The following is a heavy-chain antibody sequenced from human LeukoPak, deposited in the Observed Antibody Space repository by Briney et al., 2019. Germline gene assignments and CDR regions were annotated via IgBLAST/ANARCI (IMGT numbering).Heavy chain of an antibody. Sequence: GGSLRLSCLASGFTFSNTWMNWVRQAPGKGLEWVARIRSKRDGGTTDYAAPVRGRFTISRDDSKNTMYLQMNSLKAEDTAVYYCARDWYYAFDFWGQGTMVTVSS. J-gene: IGHJ3*01. CDR2: IRSKRDGGTT. CDR1: GFTFSNTW. CDR3: ARDWYYAFDF. D-gene: IGHD2-21*02. V-gene: IGHV3-15*07.